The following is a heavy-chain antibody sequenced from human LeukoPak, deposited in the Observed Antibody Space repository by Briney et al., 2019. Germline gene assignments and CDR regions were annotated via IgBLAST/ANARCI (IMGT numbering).Heavy chain of an antibody. D-gene: IGHD2-2*01. J-gene: IGHJ3*02. CDR3: ARWGSSSTRGSAFDI. V-gene: IGHV4-4*07. CDR1: GGSISSYY. CDR2: IYTSGST. Sequence: SETLSLTCTVSGGSISSYYWSWIRQPAGKGLEWIGRIYTSGSTNCNPSLKSRVTMSVDTSKNQFSLKLSSVTAADTAVYYCARWGSSSTRGSAFDIWGQGTMVTVSS.